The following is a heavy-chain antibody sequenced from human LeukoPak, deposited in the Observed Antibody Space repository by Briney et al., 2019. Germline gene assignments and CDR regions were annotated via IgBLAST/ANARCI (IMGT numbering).Heavy chain of an antibody. V-gene: IGHV4-31*03. J-gene: IGHJ3*02. CDR2: IYHSGST. D-gene: IGHD3-16*01. CDR1: GGSVSSGAYY. Sequence: SETLSLTCTVSGGSVSSGAYYWSWIPQHPGKGLEWIGYIYHSGSTYYNPSLKSRVSVSVDTSKNQFSLKLSSMTAADAAVYYSARRDQMGENAFDIWGQGTMVSVSS. CDR3: ARRDQMGENAFDI.